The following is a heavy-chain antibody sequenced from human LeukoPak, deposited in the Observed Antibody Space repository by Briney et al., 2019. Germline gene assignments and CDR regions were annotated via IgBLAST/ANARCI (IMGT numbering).Heavy chain of an antibody. CDR3: AKSDCGDVGCKLLNY. Sequence: PGGSLRLSCAASGFTFSSYAMSWVRQAPGKGLEWVSRISGGGGATKYADSVTGRFTISRDNSKNTLSLQMNSLRAGDTAVYYCAKSDCGDVGCKLLNYWGQGILVTVSS. CDR2: ISGGGGAT. J-gene: IGHJ4*02. D-gene: IGHD2-21*01. CDR1: GFTFSSYA. V-gene: IGHV3-23*01.